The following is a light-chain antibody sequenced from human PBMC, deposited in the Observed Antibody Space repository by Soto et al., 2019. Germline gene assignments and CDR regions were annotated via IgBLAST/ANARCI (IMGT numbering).Light chain of an antibody. J-gene: IGKJ2*01. CDR1: QSVSSSY. Sequence: EIVLTQSPGTLSLSPGERATLSCRASQSVSSSYLAWYQQKPGQAPRLLIYGASSRATGIPGRFSGSGSGTAFTLTISRLEPEDFAVYYCQQYGSSLYTFGQRTQLELK. V-gene: IGKV3-20*01. CDR2: GAS. CDR3: QQYGSSLYT.